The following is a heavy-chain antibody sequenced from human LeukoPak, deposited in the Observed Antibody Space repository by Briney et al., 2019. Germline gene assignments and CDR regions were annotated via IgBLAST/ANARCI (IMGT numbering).Heavy chain of an antibody. V-gene: IGHV1-69*04. CDR3: ARDLRSSTLGY. Sequence: SVKVSCKASGYTFTSYDINWVRQAPGQGLEWMGRIIPILGIANYAQKFQGRVTITADKSTSTAYMELSSLRSEDTAVYYCARDLRSSTLGYWGQGTLVTVSS. CDR2: IIPILGIA. J-gene: IGHJ4*02. D-gene: IGHD6-13*01. CDR1: GYTFTSYD.